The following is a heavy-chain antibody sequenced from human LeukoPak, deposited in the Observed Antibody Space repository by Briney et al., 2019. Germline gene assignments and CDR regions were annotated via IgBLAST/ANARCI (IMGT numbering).Heavy chain of an antibody. D-gene: IGHD2-2*01. CDR3: ARDIRVRCSSTSCYGYSSSWYPGWFDP. V-gene: IGHV4-39*07. Sequence: SETLSLTCTVSSGSISTSNYYWGWVRQPPGKALEWIGNIFYSGSTYYSPSLKSRVTISLDTSRNQFSLKLSSVTAADTAVYYCARDIRVRCSSTSCYGYSSSWYPGWFDPWGQGTLVTVSS. J-gene: IGHJ5*02. CDR1: SGSISTSNYY. CDR2: IFYSGST.